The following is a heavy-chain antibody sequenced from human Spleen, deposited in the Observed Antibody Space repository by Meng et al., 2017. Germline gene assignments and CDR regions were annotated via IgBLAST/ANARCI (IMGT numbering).Heavy chain of an antibody. CDR1: RYTLTSDG. D-gene: IGHD2-8*01. V-gene: IGHV1-18*01. CDR3: ARGSLCTNCNYYFDY. Sequence: QVQLGQSGAAVKKPGGAVKVSCNASRYTLTSDGFSWVRQATGQGLEWMGWINRYSGNTDYAQKFQGRVTMTTDTSTSTAYMELTSLRSEDTAVYYCARGSLCTNCNYYFDYWGQGTLVTVSS. J-gene: IGHJ4*02. CDR2: INRYSGNT.